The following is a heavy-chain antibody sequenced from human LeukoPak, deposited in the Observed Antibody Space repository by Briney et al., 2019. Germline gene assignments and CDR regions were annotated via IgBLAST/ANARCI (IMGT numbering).Heavy chain of an antibody. D-gene: IGHD3-10*01. CDR2: IYYSGST. CDR1: GGSISSYY. V-gene: IGHV4-59*01. CDR3: ARAETYYYGSGSSNWFDP. J-gene: IGHJ5*02. Sequence: SETLSLTCTVSGGSISSYYWSWIRQPPGKGLEWIGYIYYSGSTNYNPSLKSRVTISVDTSKNQFPLKLSSVTAADTAIYFCARAETYYYGSGSSNWFDPWGQGTLVTVSS.